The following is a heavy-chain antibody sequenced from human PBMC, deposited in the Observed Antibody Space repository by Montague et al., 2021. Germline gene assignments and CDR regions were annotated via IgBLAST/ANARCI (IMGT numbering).Heavy chain of an antibody. CDR1: GGSISRSSYY. CDR3: TRPGGYCTNDTCYFWFAP. V-gene: IGHV4-39*01. Sequence: SETLSLTCTVSGGSISRSSYYWGWIRQPPGKGLEWIGSIYSSGSTYYNPSLKSRVTISADTSKNQFSLKLSSVTAADTAVYYYTRPGGYCTNDTCYFWFAPWGRGILVTVSS. D-gene: IGHD2-8*01. CDR2: IYSSGST. J-gene: IGHJ5*02.